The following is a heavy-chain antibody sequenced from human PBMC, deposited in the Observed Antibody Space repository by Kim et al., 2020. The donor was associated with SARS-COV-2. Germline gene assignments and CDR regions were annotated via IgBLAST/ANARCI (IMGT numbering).Heavy chain of an antibody. CDR1: GFTFSSYW. CDR2: IKQDGSEK. V-gene: IGHV3-7*03. D-gene: IGHD4-17*01. Sequence: GGSLRLSCAASGFTFSSYWMSWVRQAPGKGLEWVANIKQDGSEKYYVDSVKGRFTISRDNAKNSLYLQMNSLRAEDTAVYYCARERGDDYGDPGAFDYWGQGTLVTVSS. J-gene: IGHJ4*02. CDR3: ARERGDDYGDPGAFDY.